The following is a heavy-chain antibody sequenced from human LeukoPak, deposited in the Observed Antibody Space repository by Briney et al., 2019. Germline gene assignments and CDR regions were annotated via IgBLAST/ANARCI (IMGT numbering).Heavy chain of an antibody. Sequence: SETLSLTCTVSGGSISSSSYYWGWIRQPPGKGLEWIGSIYYSGSTYYNPSLKSRVTISVDTSKNQFSLKLSSVTAADTAVYYCARPLQVRGVMGRWVEYFDYWGQGTLVTVSS. CDR3: ARPLQVRGVMGRWVEYFDY. V-gene: IGHV4-39*01. D-gene: IGHD3-10*01. CDR2: IYYSGST. CDR1: GGSISSSSYY. J-gene: IGHJ4*02.